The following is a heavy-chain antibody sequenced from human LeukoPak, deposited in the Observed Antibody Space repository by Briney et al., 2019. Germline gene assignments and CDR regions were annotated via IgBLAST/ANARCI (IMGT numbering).Heavy chain of an antibody. J-gene: IGHJ3*02. D-gene: IGHD3-22*01. CDR3: AKATYYYDSKDAFDI. CDR1: GFTFSNYG. Sequence: GGSLRLSCAASGFTFSNYGMSWVRQAPGKGLEWVSAISGSGGSTYYADSVKGRFTISRDNSKNTLYLQMNSLRAEDTAVYYCAKATYYYDSKDAFDIWGQGTMVTVSS. CDR2: ISGSGGST. V-gene: IGHV3-23*01.